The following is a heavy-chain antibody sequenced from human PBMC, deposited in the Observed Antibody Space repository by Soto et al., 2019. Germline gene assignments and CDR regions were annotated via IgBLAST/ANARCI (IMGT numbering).Heavy chain of an antibody. Sequence: QVHLVQSGGEVKKPGASVKVSCKASGYTFNRHGITWVRQAPGQGLEWMGWISGYNGDINYEQKFQGRVTLGSDTLTSTVYLEVKSLRFDDPAVYYCARVRIVGAREIDFWGQGTLVTVSS. V-gene: IGHV1-18*04. CDR1: GYTFNRHG. D-gene: IGHD1-26*01. J-gene: IGHJ4*02. CDR3: ARVRIVGAREIDF. CDR2: ISGYNGDI.